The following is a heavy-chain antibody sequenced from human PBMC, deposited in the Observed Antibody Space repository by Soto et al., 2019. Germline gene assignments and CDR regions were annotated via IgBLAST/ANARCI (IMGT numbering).Heavy chain of an antibody. Sequence: SETLSLTCSVSGGSISSGYWTWIRHPPGKGLEWIGYIYYSGSTNCNPSLRNRVTISVDKSKNQFSLTLSFVTAADTAVYYCARDSLTGNYFDPWGQGTLVTVSS. CDR3: ARDSLTGNYFDP. J-gene: IGHJ5*02. CDR2: IYYSGST. CDR1: GGSISSGY. D-gene: IGHD1-7*01. V-gene: IGHV4-59*12.